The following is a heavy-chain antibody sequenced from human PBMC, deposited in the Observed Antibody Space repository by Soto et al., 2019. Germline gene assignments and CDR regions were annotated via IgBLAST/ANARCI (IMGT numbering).Heavy chain of an antibody. Sequence: ASVKVSCKVSGYTLTELSMHWVRQAPGKGLEWMGGFDPEDGETIYAQKFQGRVTMTEDTSTDTAYMELSSLRSEDTAVYYCAADIVVVVAATGELDYWGQGTLVTVS. CDR1: GYTLTELS. CDR3: AADIVVVVAATGELDY. J-gene: IGHJ4*02. V-gene: IGHV1-24*01. D-gene: IGHD2-15*01. CDR2: FDPEDGET.